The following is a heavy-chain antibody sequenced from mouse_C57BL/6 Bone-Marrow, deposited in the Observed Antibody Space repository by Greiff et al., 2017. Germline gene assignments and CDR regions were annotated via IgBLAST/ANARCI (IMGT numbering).Heavy chain of an antibody. CDR1: GYSFTDYN. CDR2: INPNYGTT. J-gene: IGHJ4*01. Sequence: EVQLQQSGPELVKPGASVKISCKASGYSFTDYNMNWVQQSNGKSLEWIGVINPNYGTTSYNQKFKGKATFTVDQSSSTAYMQLNSLTSEDLAVYYCAREYGNPVGYYAMDYWGQGTSVTVSS. D-gene: IGHD2-1*01. V-gene: IGHV1-39*01. CDR3: AREYGNPVGYYAMDY.